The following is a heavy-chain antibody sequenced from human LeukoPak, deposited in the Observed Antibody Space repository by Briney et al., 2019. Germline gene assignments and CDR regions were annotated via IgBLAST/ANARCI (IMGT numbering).Heavy chain of an antibody. CDR2: ISGSGGST. D-gene: IGHD2-2*02. J-gene: IGHJ1*01. CDR3: AKATGGSSTSCYSQH. CDR1: GFTFSSYA. Sequence: PGGSLRLSCAASGFTFSSYAMSWVRQAPGKGLEWVSAISGSGGSTYYADSVKGQFTISRDNSKNTLYLQMNSLRAEDTAVYYCAKATGGSSTSCYSQHWGQGTLVTVSS. V-gene: IGHV3-23*01.